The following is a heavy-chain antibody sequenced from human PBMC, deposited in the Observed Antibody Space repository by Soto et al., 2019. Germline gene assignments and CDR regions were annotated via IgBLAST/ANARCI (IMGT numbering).Heavy chain of an antibody. CDR2: IYSSGST. V-gene: IGHV4-59*01. CDR3: SREDPHSYGVSYFDY. D-gene: IGHD5-18*01. CDR1: GGSISNYD. J-gene: IGHJ4*02. Sequence: SETLSLTCTVSGGSISNYDWNWIRQSPGKGLEWIGYIYSSGSTHYIPSLQNRVTISIDTCKNQVSLKVNSVTTADTAVYYCSREDPHSYGVSYFDYWGQGTQVTVAS.